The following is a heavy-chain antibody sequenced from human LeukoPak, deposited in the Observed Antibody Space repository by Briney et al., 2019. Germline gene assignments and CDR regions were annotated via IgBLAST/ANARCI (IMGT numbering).Heavy chain of an antibody. CDR1: GITFSSYA. CDR3: AKDLKYYGLMDYYYYYGMDV. CDR2: ISGSGGST. Sequence: GGSLRLSCAASGITFSSYAMSWVRQAPGKGLEWVSAISGSGGSTYYADSVKGRFTISRDNSKNTLYLQMNSLRAEDTAVYYCAKDLKYYGLMDYYYYYGMDVWGQGTTVTVSS. V-gene: IGHV3-23*01. D-gene: IGHD3-10*01. J-gene: IGHJ6*02.